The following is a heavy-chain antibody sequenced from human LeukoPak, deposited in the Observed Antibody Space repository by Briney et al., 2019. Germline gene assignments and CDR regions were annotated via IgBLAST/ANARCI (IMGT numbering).Heavy chain of an antibody. Sequence: SETLFLTCAVYGGSFSGYYWSWIRQPPGKGLEWIGEINHSGSTNYNPSLKSRVTISVDTSKNQFSLKLSSVTAADTAVYYCARGSVGGYSGYDLDVWGKGTTVTVSS. CDR3: ARGSVGGYSGYDLDV. J-gene: IGHJ6*04. D-gene: IGHD5-12*01. CDR1: GGSFSGYY. CDR2: INHSGST. V-gene: IGHV4-34*01.